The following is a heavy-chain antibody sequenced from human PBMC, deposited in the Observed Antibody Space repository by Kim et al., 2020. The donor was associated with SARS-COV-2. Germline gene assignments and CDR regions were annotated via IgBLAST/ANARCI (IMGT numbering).Heavy chain of an antibody. V-gene: IGHV3-23*01. CDR1: GFTFSNYA. Sequence: GGSLRLSCAASGFTFSNYAINWVRQAPGKGLEWVSAISRSGGSTYYADSVKGRFTISRDNSKNTLYLQMNSLRAEDTAVYYCAKDLTGEALYYYGMDVWGQGTTVTVSS. CDR2: ISRSGGST. CDR3: AKDLTGEALYYYGMDV. J-gene: IGHJ6*02. D-gene: IGHD7-27*01.